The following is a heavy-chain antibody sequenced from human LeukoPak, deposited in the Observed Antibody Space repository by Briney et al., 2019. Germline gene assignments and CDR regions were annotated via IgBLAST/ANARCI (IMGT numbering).Heavy chain of an antibody. CDR3: ARVSGSITMIVVVSYDY. D-gene: IGHD3-22*01. CDR2: ISAYNGNT. V-gene: IGHV1-18*01. Sequence: GASVKVSCKASGYTFTSYGISWVRQAPGQGLEWMGWISAYNGNTNYAQKLQGRVTMTTDTSTSTAYMELRSLRSDDTAVYYCARVSGSITMIVVVSYDYWGQGTLATVSS. CDR1: GYTFTSYG. J-gene: IGHJ4*02.